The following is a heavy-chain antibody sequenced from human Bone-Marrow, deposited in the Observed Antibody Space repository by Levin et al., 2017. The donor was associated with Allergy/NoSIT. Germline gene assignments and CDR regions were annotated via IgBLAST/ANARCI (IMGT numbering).Heavy chain of an antibody. CDR2: MYYSGST. Sequence: SETLSLTCTVSGVSINSYFWSWIRQPPGKGLELIGYMYYSGSTKYNPSLKSRVTISGDTSKNQFSLKLSSVTAADTAVYYCARCGVRAHSLYYFYYMDVWGRGTTVTVSS. J-gene: IGHJ6*03. D-gene: IGHD3-10*01. CDR3: ARCGVRAHSLYYFYYMDV. V-gene: IGHV4-59*01. CDR1: GVSINSYF.